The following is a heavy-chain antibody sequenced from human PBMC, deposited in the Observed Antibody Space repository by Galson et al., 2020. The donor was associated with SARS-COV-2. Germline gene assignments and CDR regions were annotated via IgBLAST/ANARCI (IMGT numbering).Heavy chain of an antibody. Sequence: GESLKISCAASGFTFSSYWMSWVRQAPGKGLEWVANIKQDGSEKYYVDSVKGRFTISRDNAKNSLYLQMNSLRAEDTAVYYCARASTVTTVLAFDIWGQGTMVTVSS. J-gene: IGHJ3*02. CDR1: GFTFSSYW. V-gene: IGHV3-7*01. CDR3: ARASTVTTVLAFDI. D-gene: IGHD4-17*01. CDR2: IKQDGSEK.